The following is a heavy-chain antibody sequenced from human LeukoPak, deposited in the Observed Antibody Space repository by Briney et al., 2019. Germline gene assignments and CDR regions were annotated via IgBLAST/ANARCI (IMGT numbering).Heavy chain of an antibody. D-gene: IGHD3-22*01. CDR2: MYLSGTT. Sequence: MSSETLSLTCTVSGDSINSLDLWSWVRQPPGKGLEWIGEMYLSGTTHSNPSVKSRVTMSIDKSKNQFFLNLSSVTAADTAVYYCAGLVGRYSSGLYYYYFDYWGQGTLVTVSS. CDR3: AGLVGRYSSGLYYYYFDY. CDR1: GDSINSLDL. V-gene: IGHV4-4*02. J-gene: IGHJ4*02.